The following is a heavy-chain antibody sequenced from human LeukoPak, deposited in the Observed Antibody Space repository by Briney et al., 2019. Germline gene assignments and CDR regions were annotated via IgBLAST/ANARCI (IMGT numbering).Heavy chain of an antibody. CDR1: GFTFSNYG. J-gene: IGHJ6*03. CDR2: ISGSGGTT. CDR3: AKGADYELNYYYYYMDV. D-gene: IGHD4-17*01. V-gene: IGHV3-23*01. Sequence: RPGGSLRLSCAASGFTFSNYGMSWVRQAPGKGLEWVSGISGSGGTTYYADSVKGRFTISRDNSKNTLFLQMNSLRAEDTAVYYCAKGADYELNYYYYYMDVRGKGTTVTISS.